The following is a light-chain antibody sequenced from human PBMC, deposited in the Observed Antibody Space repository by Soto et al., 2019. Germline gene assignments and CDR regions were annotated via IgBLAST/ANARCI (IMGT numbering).Light chain of an antibody. CDR3: QQANSFPRSIT. V-gene: IGKV1-12*01. Sequence: DIQMTQSPSSVSASGGDRGTITWRASQGISSWVAWYQQKPGKAPKLLIYAASSLQSGVPSRFSGSGSGTDFTLTISSLQPEDFATYYCQQANSFPRSITFGQGTRLEIK. J-gene: IGKJ5*01. CDR2: AAS. CDR1: QGISSW.